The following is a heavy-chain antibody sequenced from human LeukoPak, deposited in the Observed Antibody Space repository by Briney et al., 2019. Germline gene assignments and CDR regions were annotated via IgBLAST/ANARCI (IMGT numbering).Heavy chain of an antibody. Sequence: PLETLSLTCTVSGGSISSYYWSWIRQPAGKGLERLGRIYTSGNTNYNPSLESRVKMSVDTSKNQFSLNLSSVTAADTAVYYCARDTAAARAFDIWGQGTMVTVSS. V-gene: IGHV4-4*07. CDR1: GGSISSYY. CDR3: ARDTAAARAFDI. D-gene: IGHD6-13*01. CDR2: IYTSGNT. J-gene: IGHJ3*02.